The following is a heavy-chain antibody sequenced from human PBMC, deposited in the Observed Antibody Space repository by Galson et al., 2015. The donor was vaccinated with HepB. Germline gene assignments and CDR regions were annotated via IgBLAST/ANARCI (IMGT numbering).Heavy chain of an antibody. CDR2: FSGYDAST. V-gene: IGHV1-18*01. CDR1: GYSFSNYG. J-gene: IGHJ6*02. CDR3: ARDSRLELRLNNYFSYGMDV. Sequence: SVKVSCKASGYSFSNYGLSWIRQAPGPGLEWMGWFSGYDASTNYAPKFQGRVTMTADATTGTAYLELRKLRSDDTAVYYCARDSRLELRLNNYFSYGMDVWGQGSAVTVSS. D-gene: IGHD2-21*01.